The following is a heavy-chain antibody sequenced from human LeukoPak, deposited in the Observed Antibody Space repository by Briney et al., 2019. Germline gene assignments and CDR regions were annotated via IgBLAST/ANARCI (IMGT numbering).Heavy chain of an antibody. CDR1: GFTFSSYS. Sequence: GGSLRLSCAASGFTFSSYSMNWVRQAPGKGVEWVSSFSTTSSYIYYADSVKGRFTISRDNAKNSLYLQMNSLRAEETAVYYCARAPVVDAGYSRGEYSFDYWGQGTLVTVSS. V-gene: IGHV3-21*01. J-gene: IGHJ4*02. CDR2: FSTTSSYI. D-gene: IGHD6-19*01. CDR3: ARAPVVDAGYSRGEYSFDY.